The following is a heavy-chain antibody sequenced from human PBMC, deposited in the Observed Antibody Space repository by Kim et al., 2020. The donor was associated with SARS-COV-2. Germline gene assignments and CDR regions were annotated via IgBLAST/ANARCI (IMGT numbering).Heavy chain of an antibody. J-gene: IGHJ4*01. CDR2: ISNSIDYR. CDR3: ARVRDGPSGYYYFDY. Sequence: GGSLRLSCAASGFAFGDYYMTWIRQTPGKGLEWLSYISNSIDYRRYADSVKGRFTISRDNAKNSLYLQMNSLRADDTAVYYCARVRDGPSGYYYFDYWG. D-gene: IGHD3-22*01. CDR1: GFAFGDYY. V-gene: IGHV3-11*05.